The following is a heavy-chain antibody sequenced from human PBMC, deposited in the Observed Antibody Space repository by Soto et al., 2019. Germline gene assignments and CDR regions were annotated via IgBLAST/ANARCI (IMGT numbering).Heavy chain of an antibody. D-gene: IGHD2-15*01. Sequence: PGESLKISCKGSGYSFTSYWVSWVRQMPGKGLEWMGRIDPSDSYTNYSPSFQGHVTISADKSISTAYLQWSSLKASDTAMYYCARGGVVVVAAGVWFDPWGQGTLVTVS. J-gene: IGHJ5*02. CDR3: ARGGVVVVAAGVWFDP. CDR1: GYSFTSYW. V-gene: IGHV5-10-1*01. CDR2: IDPSDSYT.